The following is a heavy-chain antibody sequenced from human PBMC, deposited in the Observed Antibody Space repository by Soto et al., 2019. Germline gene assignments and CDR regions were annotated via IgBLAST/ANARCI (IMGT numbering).Heavy chain of an antibody. CDR2: IYNSGST. D-gene: IGHD2-15*01. V-gene: IGHV4-39*01. J-gene: IGHJ4*02. Sequence: SETLSLTCTVSGGSISSSSYYWGWIRQPPGKGLEWIGSIYNSGSTYYKTSLKRQDTKSVDTSKNQISLKLSSETAAKKAVYYCARHTPAISISDHWGQGTLVTV. CDR1: GGSISSSSYY. CDR3: ARHTPAISISDH.